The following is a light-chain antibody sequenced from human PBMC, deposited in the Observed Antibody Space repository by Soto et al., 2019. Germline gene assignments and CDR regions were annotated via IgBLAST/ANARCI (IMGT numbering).Light chain of an antibody. CDR3: QQYYSTPLT. J-gene: IGKJ4*01. V-gene: IGKV4-1*01. CDR1: QSVLFNSDNKNY. CDR2: WAS. Sequence: DIVMTQSPDSLAMSLGERATIRCKSSQSVLFNSDNKNYLSWYQQKPGQPPKLLIYWASIRESGVPDRFSGSGSGTDFTLTISSLQAEDVAFYYCQQYYSTPLTFGGGTKVEI.